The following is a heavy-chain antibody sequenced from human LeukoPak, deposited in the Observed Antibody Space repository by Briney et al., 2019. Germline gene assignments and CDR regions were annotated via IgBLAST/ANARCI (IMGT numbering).Heavy chain of an antibody. J-gene: IGHJ6*03. Sequence: PGGSLRLSCAASGFTFRNYDMHWVRQAPGKGLEWVAFIRFDGSNTHYGDSVKGRFTISRDNSKNTLYLQMNSLRVEDTAVYYCAKVGGIVLAVYHYMDVWGKGTTVTVS. CDR3: AKVGGIVLAVYHYMDV. V-gene: IGHV3-30*02. D-gene: IGHD6-19*01. CDR1: GFTFRNYD. CDR2: IRFDGSNT.